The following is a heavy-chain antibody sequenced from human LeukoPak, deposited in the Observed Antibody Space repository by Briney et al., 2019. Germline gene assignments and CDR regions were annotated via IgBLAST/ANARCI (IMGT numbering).Heavy chain of an antibody. CDR1: GGSISSGSYY. Sequence: SETLSLTCTVSGGSISSGSYYWSWIRQPPGKGLEWIGEINHSGSTNYNPSLKSLFTISVDTSKNQFFLKLSSVTAEDTAVYYCARLRRGGGYWGQGNLVTVSS. J-gene: IGHJ4*02. D-gene: IGHD3-16*01. CDR2: INHSGST. V-gene: IGHV4-39*07. CDR3: ARLRRGGGY.